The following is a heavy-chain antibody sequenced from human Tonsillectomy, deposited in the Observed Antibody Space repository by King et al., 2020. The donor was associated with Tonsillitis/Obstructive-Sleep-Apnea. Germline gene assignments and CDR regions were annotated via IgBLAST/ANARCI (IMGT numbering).Heavy chain of an antibody. CDR1: GFTFSDYY. CDR2: ISSSSSYT. CDR3: ARVAIVVVPAATYFDY. V-gene: IGHV3-11*05. D-gene: IGHD2-2*01. Sequence: QVQLVESGGGLVKPGGSLRLSCAASGFTFSDYYMSWLRQAPGKGLEWVSYISSSSSYTNYADSVKGRFTISRDNAKNSLYLQMNSLRAEDTAVYYCARVAIVVVPAATYFDYWGQGTLVTVSS. J-gene: IGHJ4*02.